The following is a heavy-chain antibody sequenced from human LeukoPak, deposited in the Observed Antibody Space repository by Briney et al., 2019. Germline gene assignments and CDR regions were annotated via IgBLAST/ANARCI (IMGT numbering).Heavy chain of an antibody. Sequence: PGGSLRLSCAASGFTVSRNYMSWVRQAPGKGLEWVSVIYSGGRTYYADSVKGRFTISRDNSKNTLYLQMNSLRAEDTAVYYCARVWYGSGSLYYYYYMDVWGKGTTVTISS. CDR1: GFTVSRNY. V-gene: IGHV3-66*01. D-gene: IGHD3-10*01. J-gene: IGHJ6*03. CDR2: IYSGGRT. CDR3: ARVWYGSGSLYYYYYMDV.